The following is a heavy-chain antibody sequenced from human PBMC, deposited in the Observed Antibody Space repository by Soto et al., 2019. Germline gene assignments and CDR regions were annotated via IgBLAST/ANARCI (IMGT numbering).Heavy chain of an antibody. V-gene: IGHV3-9*01. J-gene: IGHJ6*02. CDR2: ISWNSGSI. Sequence: SLRLSCAASGFTFDDYAMHWVRQAPGKGLEWVSGISWNSGSIGYADSVKGRFTISRDNAKNSLYLQMNSLRAEDTALYYCAKDTGGGYSYAIYYYYYGMDVWGQGTTVTVSS. CDR1: GFTFDDYA. D-gene: IGHD5-18*01. CDR3: AKDTGGGYSYAIYYYYYGMDV.